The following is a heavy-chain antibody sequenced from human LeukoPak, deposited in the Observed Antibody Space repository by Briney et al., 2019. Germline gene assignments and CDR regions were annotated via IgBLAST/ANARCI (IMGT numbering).Heavy chain of an antibody. CDR2: INHSGST. J-gene: IGHJ4*02. CDR3: ARVQRYYGSGSYYFDY. D-gene: IGHD3-10*01. Sequence: SETLSLSCAVYGGSFSCYYWSWIRQPPGKGLEWIGEINHSGSTNYNPSLKSRVTISVDTSKNQFSLKLSSVTAADTAVYYCARVQRYYGSGSYYFDYWGQGTMVTVSS. CDR1: GGSFSCYY. V-gene: IGHV4-34*01.